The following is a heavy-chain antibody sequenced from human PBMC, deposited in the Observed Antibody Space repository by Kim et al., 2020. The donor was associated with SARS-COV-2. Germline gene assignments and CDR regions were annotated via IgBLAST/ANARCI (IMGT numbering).Heavy chain of an antibody. D-gene: IGHD3-16*01. CDR2: SDT. CDR3: ALTGGFDY. Sequence: SDTRYGPSFQGQVTISADKSISTAYLQWRSLKASDTAMYYCALTGGFDYWGQGTLVTVSS. J-gene: IGHJ4*02. V-gene: IGHV5-51*01.